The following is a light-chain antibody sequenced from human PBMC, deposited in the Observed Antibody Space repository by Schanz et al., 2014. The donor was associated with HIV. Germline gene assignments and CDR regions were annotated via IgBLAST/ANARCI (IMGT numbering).Light chain of an antibody. V-gene: IGKV4-1*01. CDR2: WAS. CDR3: QHYHNYLWT. Sequence: IVVTQSPDSLALSLGERATINCKSSQSVLYSSNNKNYLAWYRQKPGQPPKLLIYWASTRESGVPARFSGSGSGTDFTLTISSLQPDDSASYYCQHYHNYLWTFGQGTKVEIK. J-gene: IGKJ1*01. CDR1: QSVLYSSNNKNY.